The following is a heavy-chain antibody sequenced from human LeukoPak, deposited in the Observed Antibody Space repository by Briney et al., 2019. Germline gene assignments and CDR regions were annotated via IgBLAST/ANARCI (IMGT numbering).Heavy chain of an antibody. CDR3: ARAGSGSSSWYYYYYGMDV. J-gene: IGHJ6*02. CDR1: GYSFTTYW. D-gene: IGHD6-13*01. CDR2: IYPVDSDT. V-gene: IGHV5-51*01. Sequence: GESLKISCKGSGYSFTTYWIGWVRQMPGKGLEWMGIIYPVDSDTRYSPSFQGQVTISADKSISTAYLQWSSLKASDNAMYYCARAGSGSSSWYYYYYGMDVWGQGTTVTVSS.